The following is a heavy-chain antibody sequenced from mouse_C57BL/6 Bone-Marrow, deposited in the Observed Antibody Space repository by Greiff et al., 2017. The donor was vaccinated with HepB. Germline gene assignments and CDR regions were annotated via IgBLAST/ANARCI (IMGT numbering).Heavy chain of an antibody. CDR1: GFSLTSYG. J-gene: IGHJ2*01. Sequence: QVQLKQSGPGLVAPSQSLSITCTVSGFSLTSYGVHWVRQPPGKGLEWLVVIWSDGSTTYNSALKSRLSISKDNSKSQVFLKMNSLQTDDTAMYYCARRRAYYGYSFDYWGQGTTLTVSS. CDR2: IWSDGST. V-gene: IGHV2-6*03. CDR3: ARRRAYYGYSFDY. D-gene: IGHD2-9*01.